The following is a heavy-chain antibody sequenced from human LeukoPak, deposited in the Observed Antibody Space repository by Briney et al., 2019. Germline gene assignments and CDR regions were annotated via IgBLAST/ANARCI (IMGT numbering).Heavy chain of an antibody. J-gene: IGHJ4*02. CDR1: GFTFSSYA. D-gene: IGHD3-16*02. V-gene: IGHV3-23*01. CDR3: AKTGTSYYDYVWGSYPFDY. Sequence: GGSLRLSCAASGFTFSSYAMHWVRQAPGKGLEWVAAISGSGGSTYYADSVKGRFTISRDNSKNTLYLQMNSLRAEDTAVYYCAKTGTSYYDYVWGSYPFDYWGQGTLVTVSS. CDR2: ISGSGGST.